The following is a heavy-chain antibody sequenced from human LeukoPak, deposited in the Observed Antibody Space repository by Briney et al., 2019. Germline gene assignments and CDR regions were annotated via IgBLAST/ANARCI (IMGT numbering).Heavy chain of an antibody. Sequence: HPGGSLRLSCAASGFTFSSHALTWVRQAPGKGLEWVSSISNSGGSIYYADSVKGRFTISRDNSKNTLYLQMNSLRAEDTAVYYCAKTPRVRGVTFFDYWGQGTLVTVSS. CDR1: GFTFSSHA. D-gene: IGHD3-10*01. CDR2: ISNSGGSI. J-gene: IGHJ4*02. V-gene: IGHV3-23*01. CDR3: AKTPRVRGVTFFDY.